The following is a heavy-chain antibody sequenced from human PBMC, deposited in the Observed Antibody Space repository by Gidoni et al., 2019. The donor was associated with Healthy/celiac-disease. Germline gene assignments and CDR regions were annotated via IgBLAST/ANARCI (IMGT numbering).Heavy chain of an antibody. CDR2: INHSGST. J-gene: IGHJ4*02. CDR3: ARPVRGGSRKLVLDY. CDR1: GGSFSGYY. D-gene: IGHD2-15*01. V-gene: IGHV4-34*01. Sequence: QVQLQQWGAGLLQPSETLSLTCAVYGGSFSGYYWSWIRQPPGKGLEWIGEINHSGSTNYNPSLKSRVTISVDTSKNQFSLKLSSVTAADTAVYYCARPVRGGSRKLVLDYWGQGTLVTVSS.